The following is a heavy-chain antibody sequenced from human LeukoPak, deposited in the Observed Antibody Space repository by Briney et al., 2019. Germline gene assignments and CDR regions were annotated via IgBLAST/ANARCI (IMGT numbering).Heavy chain of an antibody. V-gene: IGHV4-31*03. CDR2: IYYSGST. CDR3: ARVRRGYSYGLDY. CDR1: GGSISSGGYY. Sequence: PSETLSLPCTVSGGSISSGGYYWSWIRPPPGKGLAWIGYIYYSGSTYYNPSLKSRVTISIDTSKNQFSLKLSPVTAADTAVNYCARVRRGYSYGLDYWGQGTLVTVSS. D-gene: IGHD5-18*01. J-gene: IGHJ4*02.